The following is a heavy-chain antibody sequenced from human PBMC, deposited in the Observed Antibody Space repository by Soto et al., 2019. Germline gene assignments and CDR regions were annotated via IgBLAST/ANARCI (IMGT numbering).Heavy chain of an antibody. J-gene: IGHJ5*02. V-gene: IGHV4-59*08. Sequence: PSETLSLTCTVSGGSISSYYWSWVRQPPGRGLERIGYIYYSGSTNYNPSLKSRVTISIDTSKNQFSLKLSSVTAADTAVYYCARLPKRAGWFDPWGQGTLVTVSS. CDR1: GGSISSYY. CDR2: IYYSGST. CDR3: ARLPKRAGWFDP.